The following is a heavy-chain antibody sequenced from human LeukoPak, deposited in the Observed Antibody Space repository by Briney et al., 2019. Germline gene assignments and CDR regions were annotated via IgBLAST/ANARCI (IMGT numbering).Heavy chain of an antibody. CDR1: GGSFSGYY. CDR2: INHSGST. CDR3: ARGQAYYYDSSGYYYADY. J-gene: IGHJ4*02. V-gene: IGHV4-34*01. Sequence: SSETLSLTCAVYGGSFSGYYWSWIRQPPGKGLEWIGEINHSGSTNYNPSLKSRVTISVDTSKNQFSLKLSSVTAADTAVYYCARGQAYYYDSSGYYYADYWGQGTLVTVSS. D-gene: IGHD3-22*01.